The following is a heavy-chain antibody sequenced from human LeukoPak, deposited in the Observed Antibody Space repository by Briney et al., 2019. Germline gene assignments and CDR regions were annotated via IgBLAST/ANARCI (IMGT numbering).Heavy chain of an antibody. V-gene: IGHV3-23*01. D-gene: IGHD2-2*01. CDR1: GFTFSSYA. Sequence: PGGSLRLSCAASGFTFSSYAMSWVRQAPGKGLEWVSAIANSGTSTFYADSVKGRFSISRDNPKNTLYLQMNSLRAEDTAIYYCVRDPKYCSSASCFDYWGQGTLVTVSS. CDR3: VRDPKYCSSASCFDY. J-gene: IGHJ4*02. CDR2: IANSGTST.